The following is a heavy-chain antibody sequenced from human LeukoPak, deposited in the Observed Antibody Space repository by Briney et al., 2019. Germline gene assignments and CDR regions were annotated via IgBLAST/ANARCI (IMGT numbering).Heavy chain of an antibody. CDR1: GFTFTSYW. J-gene: IGHJ4*02. Sequence: GGSLRLSCAASGFTFTSYWMSWVRQAPGKGLEWVANIKQDGSEKYYVDSVKGRFTISRDNAKKSLYLQMNSLRAEDTAVYYCARDTTSGWPSYFDYWGQGTLVTVSS. CDR3: ARDTTSGWPSYFDY. D-gene: IGHD6-19*01. CDR2: IKQDGSEK. V-gene: IGHV3-7*01.